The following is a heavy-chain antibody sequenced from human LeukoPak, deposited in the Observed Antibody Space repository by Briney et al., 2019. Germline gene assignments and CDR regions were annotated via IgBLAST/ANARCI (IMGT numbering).Heavy chain of an antibody. D-gene: IGHD3-22*01. CDR1: GGSFSGYY. Sequence: SETLSLTCAVYGGSFSGYYWSWIRQPPGKGLEWIGEINHSGSTNYNPSLKSRVTISVDTSKNQFSLKLSSVTAADTAVYYCARDYDSSGYYYSVFVYWGQGTLVTVSS. J-gene: IGHJ4*02. CDR3: ARDYDSSGYYYSVFVY. V-gene: IGHV4-34*01. CDR2: INHSGST.